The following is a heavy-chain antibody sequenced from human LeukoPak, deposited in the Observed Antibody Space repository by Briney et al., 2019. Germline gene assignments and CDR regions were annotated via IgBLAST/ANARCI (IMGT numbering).Heavy chain of an antibody. V-gene: IGHV4-31*03. CDR2: IYYSGST. J-gene: IGHJ5*02. CDR3: ARVVAPAAISWFDP. D-gene: IGHD2-2*02. Sequence: SETLSLTCTVSGGSISSGGYYWSWIRQHPGKGLEWIGYIYYSGSTYYNPSLKSRVTISVDTSKNQFSLKLSSVTAADTAVYYCARVVAPAAISWFDPWGQGTLVTVSS. CDR1: GGSISSGGYY.